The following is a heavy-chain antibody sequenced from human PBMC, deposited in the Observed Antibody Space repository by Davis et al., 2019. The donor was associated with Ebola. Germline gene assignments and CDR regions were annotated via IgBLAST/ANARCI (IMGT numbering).Heavy chain of an antibody. CDR3: ARELAARRLDYIWGSYRPLYDY. D-gene: IGHD3-16*02. CDR2: INWNGGST. CDR1: GFTFDDYG. V-gene: IGHV3-20*04. J-gene: IGHJ4*02. Sequence: PGGSLRLSCAASGFTFDDYGMSWVRQAPGKGLEWVSGINWNGGSTGYADSVKGRFTISRDNAKNSLYLQMNSLRAEDTALYYCARELAARRLDYIWGSYRPLYDYWGQGTLVTVSS.